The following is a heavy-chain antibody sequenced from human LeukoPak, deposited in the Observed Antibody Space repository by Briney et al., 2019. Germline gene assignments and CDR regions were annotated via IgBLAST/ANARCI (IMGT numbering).Heavy chain of an antibody. J-gene: IGHJ4*02. V-gene: IGHV4-4*07. CDR3: ARATVGHWYFDY. CDR2: IYTSGST. Sequence: SETLSLTCTVSGGSISSYYWSWIGQPAGKGLEWIGRIYTSGSTNYTPSLKGRVTMSVDTSKNQFSLKLSSVTAADTAVYYCARATVGHWYFDYWGQGTLVTVSS. CDR1: GGSISSYY. D-gene: IGHD4-23*01.